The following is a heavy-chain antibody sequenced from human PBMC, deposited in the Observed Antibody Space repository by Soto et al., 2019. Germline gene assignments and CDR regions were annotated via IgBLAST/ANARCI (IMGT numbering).Heavy chain of an antibody. J-gene: IGHJ4*02. V-gene: IGHV3-23*04. CDR2: ISGSGGST. Sequence: EVQLVESGGGLVQPGGSLRLSCAASGFTFSSYAMSWVRQAPGKGLEWVSAISGSGGSTYYADSVKGRFTISRDNSKNTLYLQMNSLRAEDTAVYYCAKDRVRGYSGYDYFDYWGQGTLVTVSS. D-gene: IGHD5-12*01. CDR1: GFTFSSYA. CDR3: AKDRVRGYSGYDYFDY.